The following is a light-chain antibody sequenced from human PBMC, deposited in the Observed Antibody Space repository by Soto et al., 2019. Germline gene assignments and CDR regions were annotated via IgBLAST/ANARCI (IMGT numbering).Light chain of an antibody. V-gene: IGKV3-15*01. Sequence: EIVMTQSPATLSVSPGERATLSCSASQSVSSNLAWYQQKPGQDPRLLIYGASTRDTGIPARLSGSGSGTEFTLTISSLQSEDFAVYYCQQYNNWPPWTFGQGTKVDIK. J-gene: IGKJ1*01. CDR2: GAS. CDR3: QQYNNWPPWT. CDR1: QSVSSN.